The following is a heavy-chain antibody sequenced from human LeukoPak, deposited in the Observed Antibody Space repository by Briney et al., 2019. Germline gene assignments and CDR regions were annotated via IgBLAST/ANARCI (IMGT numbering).Heavy chain of an antibody. Sequence: PGGSLRLSCAASGFSFSSYAMSWVRQAPGKRLEWVSGISGSGDITYYADSVKGRFTISRDNSKNTLYLQVNSLRAEDTAIYYCAKGGSATITTGGFDPWGQGTLVTVSS. CDR1: GFSFSSYA. J-gene: IGHJ5*02. CDR2: ISGSGDIT. CDR3: AKGGSATITTGGFDP. D-gene: IGHD4-11*01. V-gene: IGHV3-23*01.